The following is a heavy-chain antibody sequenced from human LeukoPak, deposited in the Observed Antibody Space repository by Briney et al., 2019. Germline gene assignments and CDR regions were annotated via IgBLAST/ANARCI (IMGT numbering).Heavy chain of an antibody. V-gene: IGHV3-21*01. CDR1: GFTFSSYS. Sequence: PGGSLRPSCAASGFTFSSYSMNWVRQAPGKGLEWVSSISSSSSYIYYADSVKGRFTISRDNAKNSLYLQMNSLRAEDTAVYYCARVPTYYYDSSGYPVGYSDYWSQGTLATVSS. J-gene: IGHJ4*02. CDR3: ARVPTYYYDSSGYPVGYSDY. D-gene: IGHD3-22*01. CDR2: ISSSSSYI.